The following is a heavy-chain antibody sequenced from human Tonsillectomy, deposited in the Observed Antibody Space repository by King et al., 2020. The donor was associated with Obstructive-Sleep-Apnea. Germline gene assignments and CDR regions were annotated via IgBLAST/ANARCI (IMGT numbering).Heavy chain of an antibody. V-gene: IGHV3-23*04. Sequence: VQLVESGGGLVQPGGSLRLSCAASGFTFSSYGMSWVRQAPGKGLEWVSAIRGSGGSTYYADSVKGRVTISRDNSKNTLYLQMNSLSDEDTAVYYCPQSSGYYGSGSDNWGQGTLVTVSS. CDR3: PQSSGYYGSGSDN. D-gene: IGHD3-10*01. J-gene: IGHJ4*02. CDR2: IRGSGGST. CDR1: GFTFSSYG.